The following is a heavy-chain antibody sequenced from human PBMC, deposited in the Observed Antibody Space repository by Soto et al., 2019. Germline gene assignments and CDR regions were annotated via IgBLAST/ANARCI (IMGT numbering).Heavy chain of an antibody. V-gene: IGHV3-7*05. Sequence: PWGSLRLSCAASGFTFSSYWMSWVRQAPGKGLEWVANIKQDGSEKYYVDSVKGRFTISRDNAKNSLYLQMNSLRAEDTAVYYCAREFGELFGVIYYYYGMDVWGQGTTVNVSS. CDR3: AREFGELFGVIYYYYGMDV. D-gene: IGHD3-10*01. CDR1: GFTFSSYW. CDR2: IKQDGSEK. J-gene: IGHJ6*02.